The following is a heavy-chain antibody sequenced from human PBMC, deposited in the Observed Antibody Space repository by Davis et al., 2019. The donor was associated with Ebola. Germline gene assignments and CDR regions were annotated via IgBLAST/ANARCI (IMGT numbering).Heavy chain of an antibody. D-gene: IGHD2-2*01. V-gene: IGHV1-8*01. CDR1: GYTFTSYS. Sequence: ASVKVSCKSSGYTFTSYSIHWVRQATGQGLEWVGWMNPNSGDTGYAQKFQGRVTMTSNTSVNSAYMELSSLRSKDTAVYYCARAPAAMNGWYFDLWGRGTLVTVSS. CDR3: ARAPAAMNGWYFDL. J-gene: IGHJ2*01. CDR2: MNPNSGDT.